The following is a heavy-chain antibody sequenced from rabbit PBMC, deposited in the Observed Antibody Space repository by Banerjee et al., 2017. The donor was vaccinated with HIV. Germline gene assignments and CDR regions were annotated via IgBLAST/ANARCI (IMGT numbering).Heavy chain of an antibody. Sequence: QSLEESGGDLVKPGASLTLTCKASGFSFSSYYWICWVRQAPGKGPEWIACIYNGDGSTWYASWVNGRFTISRSTSLNTVDLKMTSLTAADTATYFCARHAPYAGGYLYGMDLWGQGTLVTVS. V-gene: IGHV1S43*01. J-gene: IGHJ6*01. D-gene: IGHD4-2*01. CDR2: IYNGDGST. CDR1: GFSFSSYYW. CDR3: ARHAPYAGGYLYGMDL.